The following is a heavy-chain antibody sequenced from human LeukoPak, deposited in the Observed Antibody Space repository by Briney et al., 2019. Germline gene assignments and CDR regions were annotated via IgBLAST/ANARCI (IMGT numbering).Heavy chain of an antibody. CDR2: ISGSGGST. CDR1: GFTFSSYG. D-gene: IGHD2-2*01. CDR3: AKDPRKYQLLSYSGYAGEYFDY. Sequence: PGGSLRLSCAASGFTFSSYGMSWVRQAPGKGLEWVSAISGSGGSTYYADSVKGRFTISRDNSKNTLYLQMNSLRAEDTAVYYCAKDPRKYQLLSYSGYAGEYFDYWGQGTLVTVSS. V-gene: IGHV3-23*01. J-gene: IGHJ4*02.